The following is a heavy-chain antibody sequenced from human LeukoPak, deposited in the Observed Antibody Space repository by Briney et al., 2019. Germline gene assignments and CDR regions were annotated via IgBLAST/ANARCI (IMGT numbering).Heavy chain of an antibody. J-gene: IGHJ4*02. CDR3: ARHSYGGKWLRSWKYYFDY. D-gene: IGHD5-12*01. V-gene: IGHV4-39*01. CDR1: GVTISSGTYN. CDR2: SNHSGST. Sequence: NPSETLSLTCTASGVTISSGTYNWSRIRQPPGKGLESIGESNHSGSTNYNPSLNSLITTSVNTSTTQFPLKLSSVPAADTAVYYCARHSYGGKWLRSWKYYFDYWGQGTLVTVSS.